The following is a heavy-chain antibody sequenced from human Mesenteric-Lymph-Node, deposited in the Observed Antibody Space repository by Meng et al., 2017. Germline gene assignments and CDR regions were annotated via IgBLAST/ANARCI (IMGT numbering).Heavy chain of an antibody. J-gene: IGHJ6*02. CDR1: GFSLRTSGVG. Sequence: SGPTLMTPTPTLTLTCTFSGFSLRTSGVGVGWIRPPPGKALEWLALIYWNDDKRYSPSLKSRLTITKDTSNNQVVLTMTNMDPVDTATYYCARIRYSSIWSYYYYGMDVWGQGTTVTVSS. D-gene: IGHD6-13*01. CDR3: ARIRYSSIWSYYYYGMDV. V-gene: IGHV2-5*01. CDR2: IYWNDDK.